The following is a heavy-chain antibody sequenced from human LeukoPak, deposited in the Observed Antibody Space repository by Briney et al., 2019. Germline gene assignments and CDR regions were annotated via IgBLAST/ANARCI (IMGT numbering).Heavy chain of an antibody. CDR1: GGSISSGDYY. V-gene: IGHV4-30-4*01. J-gene: IGHJ5*02. CDR3: ARPYYYDSRIDP. Sequence: SETLSLTCTVSGGSISSGDYYWSWIRQPLGKGLEWIAYMYYSGSTYFNPSLKSRVTMSADTSKNQLSLKLSSVTAADTAVYYCARPYYYDSRIDPWGQGILVTVSS. CDR2: MYYSGST. D-gene: IGHD3-22*01.